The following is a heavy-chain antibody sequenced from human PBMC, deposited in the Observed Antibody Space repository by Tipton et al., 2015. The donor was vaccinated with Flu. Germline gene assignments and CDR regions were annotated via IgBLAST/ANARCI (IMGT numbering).Heavy chain of an antibody. Sequence: TLSLTCTVSGGSISSSSYYWGWIRQPPGKGLEWIGSIYYSGSTYYNPSLKSRVTISVDTSKNQFSLKLSSVTAADTAVYYCTRVRRRYCSGGSFSLRHCNAFDIWGQGTMVTVSS. CDR1: GGSISSSSYY. CDR3: TRVRRRYCSGGSFSLRHCNAFDI. CDR2: IYYSGST. J-gene: IGHJ3*02. V-gene: IGHV4-39*07. D-gene: IGHD2-15*01.